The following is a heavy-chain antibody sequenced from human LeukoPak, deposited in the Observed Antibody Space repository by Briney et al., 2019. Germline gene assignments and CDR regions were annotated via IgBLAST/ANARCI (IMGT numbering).Heavy chain of an antibody. V-gene: IGHV4-39*07. D-gene: IGHD3-10*01. CDR1: GDSLSSSSYY. Sequence: SETLSLTCTVSGDSLSSSSYYWGWIRRPPGKGLEWIGSIYYSGSTYYNPSLKSRVTISVDTSKNQFSLKLSSVTAADTAVYYCARDVSGLSHFDYWGQGTLVTVSS. CDR3: ARDVSGLSHFDY. CDR2: IYYSGST. J-gene: IGHJ4*02.